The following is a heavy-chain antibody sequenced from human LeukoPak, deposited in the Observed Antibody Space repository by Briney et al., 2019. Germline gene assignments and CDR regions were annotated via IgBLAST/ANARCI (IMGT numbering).Heavy chain of an antibody. J-gene: IGHJ4*02. CDR1: GGSFSTSY. Sequence: SETLSLTCTVSGGSFSTSYWSWIRQPPGKGLQWIGYIYYNGNTNYNPSLKRRVTMSVDTSRNQFPLKLTSVTAADTAVYYCASLDYWGQGTLVTVSS. CDR2: IYYNGNT. CDR3: ASLDY. V-gene: IGHV4-59*01.